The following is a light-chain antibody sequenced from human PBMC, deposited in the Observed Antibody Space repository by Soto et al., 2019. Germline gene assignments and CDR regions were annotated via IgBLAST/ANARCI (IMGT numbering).Light chain of an antibody. CDR3: QQYSSSSRT. CDR2: AAS. Sequence: ELVLTQSPGTLSLSPGERVTLSCRASQSVSSSYFAWYQQKPGEAPRLLIYAASSRATGIPDRFSGSWSGADFTITIGRLEPEDFAVYYCQQYSSSSRTFGQVTKLEIK. J-gene: IGKJ2*01. V-gene: IGKV3-20*01. CDR1: QSVSSSY.